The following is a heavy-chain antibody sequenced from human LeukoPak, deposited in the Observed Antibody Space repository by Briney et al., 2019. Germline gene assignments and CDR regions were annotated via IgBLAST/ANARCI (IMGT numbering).Heavy chain of an antibody. CDR2: IYSGGTT. J-gene: IGHJ4*02. CDR1: GFTVSSTY. CDR3: AKAQGSGIDY. V-gene: IGHV3-53*01. D-gene: IGHD3-10*01. Sequence: GGSLRLSCTASGFTVSSTYMSWVRQPPGKGLEWVSVIYSGGTTYYADSVKGRFTISRDNSKNTLYLQMNSLRAEDTAVYYCAKAQGSGIDYWGQGTLVTVSS.